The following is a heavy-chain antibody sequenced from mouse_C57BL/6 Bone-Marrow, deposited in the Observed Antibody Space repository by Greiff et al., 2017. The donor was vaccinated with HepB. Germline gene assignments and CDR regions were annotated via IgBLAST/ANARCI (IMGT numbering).Heavy chain of an antibody. CDR2: INPGSGGT. J-gene: IGHJ4*01. D-gene: IGHD2-5*01. CDR1: GYAFTNYL. Sequence: QVQLQQSGAELVRPGTSVKVSCKASGYAFTNYLIEWVKQRPGQGLEWIGVINPGSGGTNYNEKFKGKATLTADKSSSTAYMQLSSLTSEDSAVYFCARNPPHSNYDAMDYWGQGTSVTVSS. V-gene: IGHV1-54*01. CDR3: ARNPPHSNYDAMDY.